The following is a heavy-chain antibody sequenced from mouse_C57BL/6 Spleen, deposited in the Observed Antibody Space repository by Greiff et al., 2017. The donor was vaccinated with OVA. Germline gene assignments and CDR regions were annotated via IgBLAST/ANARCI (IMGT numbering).Heavy chain of an antibody. CDR2: IDPSDSYT. Sequence: VQLQQPGAELVKPGASVKLSCKASGYTFTSYWMQWVKQRPGQGLEWIGEIDPSDSYTNYNKKFKGKATLTVDTSSSTAYMQLSSLSSEDSAVYYCARTGTGYFDYWGQGTTLTVSS. CDR3: ARTGTGYFDY. J-gene: IGHJ2*01. D-gene: IGHD4-1*01. V-gene: IGHV1-50*01. CDR1: GYTFTSYW.